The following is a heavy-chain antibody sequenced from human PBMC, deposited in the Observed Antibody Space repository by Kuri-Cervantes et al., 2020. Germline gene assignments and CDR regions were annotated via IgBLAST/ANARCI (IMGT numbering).Heavy chain of an antibody. Sequence: SVKVSCKASGGTFSSYAISWVRQAPGQGLEWMGGIIPIFGTANYAQKSQGRVTITADESTSTAYMELSSLRSEDTAVYYCARGPLYYYDSSGYHVSAFDIWGQGTMVTVSS. V-gene: IGHV1-69*13. J-gene: IGHJ3*02. D-gene: IGHD3-22*01. CDR3: ARGPLYYYDSSGYHVSAFDI. CDR2: IIPIFGTA. CDR1: GGTFSSYA.